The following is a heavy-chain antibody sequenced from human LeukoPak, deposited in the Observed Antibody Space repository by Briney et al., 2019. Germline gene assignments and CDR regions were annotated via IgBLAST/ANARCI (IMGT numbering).Heavy chain of an antibody. D-gene: IGHD6-13*01. CDR3: ARGKSWYHRDNAFDI. Sequence: SETLSLTCTVSGGSISSYYWSWIRQPAGKGLEWIGRIDTSGNTNYKPSLKSRVTMSVDTSKNQFSLKLSSVTAADTAVYYCARGKSWYHRDNAFDIWGQGTMVTVSS. CDR2: IDTSGNT. V-gene: IGHV4-4*07. J-gene: IGHJ3*02. CDR1: GGSISSYY.